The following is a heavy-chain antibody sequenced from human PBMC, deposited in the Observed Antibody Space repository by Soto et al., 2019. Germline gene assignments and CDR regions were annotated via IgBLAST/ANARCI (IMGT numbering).Heavy chain of an antibody. CDR1: GFTFSSYG. D-gene: IGHD3-10*01. CDR3: AKETYYYGSGSPDSDY. V-gene: IGHV3-30*18. J-gene: IGHJ4*02. Sequence: QVQLVESGGGVVQPGRSLRLSCAASGFTFSSYGMHWVRQAPGKGLEWVAVISYDGSNKYYADSVKGRFTISRDNSKNTLYLQMNSLRAEDTAVYYCAKETYYYGSGSPDSDYWGQGTLVTVSS. CDR2: ISYDGSNK.